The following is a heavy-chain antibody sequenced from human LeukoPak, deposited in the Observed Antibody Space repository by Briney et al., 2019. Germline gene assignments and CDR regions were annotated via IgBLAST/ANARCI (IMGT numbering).Heavy chain of an antibody. CDR2: ISYDGSNK. Sequence: GGSLRLSCAASGFTFSSYAMHWVRQAPGKGLEWVAVISYDGSNKYYADTVKGRFTNSRDNSKNTLYLQMNSLRAEDTAVYYCAREYYDYVWGSYRYTPFRYWGQGTLVTVSS. J-gene: IGHJ4*02. CDR3: AREYYDYVWGSYRYTPFRY. CDR1: GFTFSSYA. D-gene: IGHD3-16*02. V-gene: IGHV3-30-3*01.